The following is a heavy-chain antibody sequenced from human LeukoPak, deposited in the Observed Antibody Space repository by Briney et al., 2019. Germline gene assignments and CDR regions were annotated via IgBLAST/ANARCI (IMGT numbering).Heavy chain of an antibody. D-gene: IGHD2-8*02. V-gene: IGHV1-46*01. CDR3: AREHSILVYFDY. Sequence: ASVKVSCKASGYTFTSYYIHWVRQAPGQGLKWMGIINPSGGSTNYAQKFQGRVTMTRDTSTSTVYMELSSLRSEDTAVFYCAREHSILVYFDYWGQGTLVTVSS. J-gene: IGHJ4*02. CDR2: INPSGGST. CDR1: GYTFTSYY.